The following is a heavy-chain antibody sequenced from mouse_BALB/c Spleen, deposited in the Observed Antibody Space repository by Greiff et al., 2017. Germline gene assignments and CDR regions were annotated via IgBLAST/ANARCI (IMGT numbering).Heavy chain of an antibody. CDR2: INPSTGYT. CDR1: GYTFTSYW. J-gene: IGHJ4*01. Sequence: VKLQESGAELAKPGASVKMSCKASGYTFTSYWMHWVKQRPGQGLEWIGYINPSTGYTEYNQKFKDKATLTADKSSSTAYMQLSSLTSEDSAVYYCARSPRSLYAMDYWGQGTSVTVSS. CDR3: ARSPRSLYAMDY. V-gene: IGHV1-7*01.